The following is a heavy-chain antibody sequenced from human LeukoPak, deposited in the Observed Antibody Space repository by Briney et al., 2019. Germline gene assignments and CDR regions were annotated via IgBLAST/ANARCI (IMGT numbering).Heavy chain of an antibody. CDR3: ARDAYCSSTSCYREFDY. V-gene: IGHV3-21*01. CDR1: GFTFSSYS. CDR2: ISSCSSYI. J-gene: IGHJ4*02. Sequence: GGSLRLSCAASGFTFSSYSMNWVRQAPGKGLEWVSFISSCSSYIYYADSVKGRFTISRDNAKNSLYLQMSNLRAEDTAVYYCARDAYCSSTSCYREFDYWGQGSLVTVSS. D-gene: IGHD2-2*01.